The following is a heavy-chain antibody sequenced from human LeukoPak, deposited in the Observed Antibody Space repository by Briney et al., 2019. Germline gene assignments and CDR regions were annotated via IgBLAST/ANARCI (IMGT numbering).Heavy chain of an antibody. D-gene: IGHD6-13*01. CDR3: ARVVRQQLSSWFDP. J-gene: IGHJ5*02. CDR2: INTNTGNP. CDR1: GYTFTTYA. V-gene: IGHV7-4-1*02. Sequence: GASVKVSCKASGYTFTTYAMNWVRQAPGQGLEWMGWINTNTGNPTYAQGFTGRFVFSLDTSISTAYLHISSLKAEDTAVYYCARVVRQQLSSWFDPRGQGTLVTVSS.